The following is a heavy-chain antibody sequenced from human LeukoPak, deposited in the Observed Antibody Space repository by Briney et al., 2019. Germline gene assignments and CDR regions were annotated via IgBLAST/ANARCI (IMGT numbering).Heavy chain of an antibody. J-gene: IGHJ4*02. Sequence: GGSLRLSCAASGFTFDDYAMHWVRQAPGKGLEWVSLISGDGGSTYYADSVKGRFTISRDNAKNSLYLQMNSLRAEDTALYYCARGGAYYYDSSGYRQSGYFDYWGQGTLVTVSS. CDR3: ARGGAYYYDSSGYRQSGYFDY. CDR2: ISGDGGST. V-gene: IGHV3-43*02. D-gene: IGHD3-22*01. CDR1: GFTFDDYA.